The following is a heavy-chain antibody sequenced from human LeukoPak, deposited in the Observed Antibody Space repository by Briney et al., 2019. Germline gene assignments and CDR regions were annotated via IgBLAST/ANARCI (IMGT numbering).Heavy chain of an antibody. CDR2: ISGRGANT. CDR3: AKDLWLSVGTSPFDY. CDR1: GFSFSNYA. V-gene: IGHV3-23*01. Sequence: GGSLRLSCAASGFSFSNYAMSWVRQAPGKGLEWVSAISGRGANTYYADSVKGRFTISRDNSKNTLYLQMNSLRADDTALYYCAKDLWLSVGTSPFDYWGQGTLVTVSS. J-gene: IGHJ4*02. D-gene: IGHD4-23*01.